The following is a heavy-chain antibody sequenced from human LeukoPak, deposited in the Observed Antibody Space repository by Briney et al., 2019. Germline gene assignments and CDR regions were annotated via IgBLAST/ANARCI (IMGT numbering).Heavy chain of an antibody. CDR3: ARDRVHFDF. J-gene: IGHJ4*02. CDR1: GGSISDYY. CDR2: IYYSGSSYHSGST. Sequence: PSETLSLPCTVSGGSISDYYWSWIRQPPGKGLEWIGYIYYSGSSYHSGSTNYNPSLKSRVTISVEASESQFSLKLSSVTAADTAVYYCARDRVHFDFWGQGTLLTVSS. V-gene: IGHV4-59*01.